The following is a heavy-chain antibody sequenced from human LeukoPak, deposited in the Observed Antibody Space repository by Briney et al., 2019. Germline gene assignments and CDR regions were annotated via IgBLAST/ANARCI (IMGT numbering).Heavy chain of an antibody. CDR2: IRQDGSEK. V-gene: IGHV3-7*03. CDR1: GFSFGRHW. Sequence: GGSLRLSCAASGFSFGRHWMNWVRQAPGKGLEWVANIRQDGSEKNYVDSVKGRFIISRDNAKNSLYLQMNTLRADDTAVYYCARDGFGTGSNWGQGTLVTVSS. J-gene: IGHJ4*02. CDR3: ARDGFGTGSN. D-gene: IGHD3-16*01.